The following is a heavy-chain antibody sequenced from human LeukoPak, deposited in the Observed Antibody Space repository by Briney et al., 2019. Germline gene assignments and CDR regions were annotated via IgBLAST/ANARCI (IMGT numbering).Heavy chain of an antibody. CDR1: GGTFSSYA. J-gene: IGHJ4*02. Sequence: SVKVSCKASGGTFSSYAISWVRQAPGQGLEWMGRIIPILGIANYAQKFQGRVTITADKSTSTAYMELSSLRSEDTAVYYCARDSPPGIAVPPTGDWGQGTLVTVSS. CDR3: ARDSPPGIAVPPTGD. CDR2: IIPILGIA. V-gene: IGHV1-69*04. D-gene: IGHD6-19*01.